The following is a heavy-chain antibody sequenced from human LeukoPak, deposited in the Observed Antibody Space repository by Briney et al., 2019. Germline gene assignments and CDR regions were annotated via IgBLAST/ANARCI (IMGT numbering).Heavy chain of an antibody. J-gene: IGHJ2*01. CDR3: ARAAVLRGVRHFDL. CDR1: GGSISSGSYY. V-gene: IGHV4-39*07. Sequence: SQTLSLTCTVSGGSISSGSYYWGWIRQPPGKGLEWIGNIYYSGSTYYNPSLKSRVTISVDTSKNQFSLTLNSVTAADTAVYYCARAAVLRGVRHFDLWGRGTLVTVSS. CDR2: IYYSGST. D-gene: IGHD3-10*01.